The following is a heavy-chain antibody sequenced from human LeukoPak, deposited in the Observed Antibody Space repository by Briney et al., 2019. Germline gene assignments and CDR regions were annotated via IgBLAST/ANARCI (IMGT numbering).Heavy chain of an antibody. CDR3: ARGKTQRDGYKLRGTLLDY. V-gene: IGHV4-59*01. CDR2: IYYSGST. Sequence: SETLSLTCTVSGGSISSYYWSWIRQPPGKGLEWIGCIYYSGSTNYNPSLKSRVTISVDTSKNQFSLKLSSVTAADTALYYCARGKTQRDGYKLRGTLLDYWGQGTLVTVSS. CDR1: GGSISSYY. J-gene: IGHJ4*02. D-gene: IGHD5-24*01.